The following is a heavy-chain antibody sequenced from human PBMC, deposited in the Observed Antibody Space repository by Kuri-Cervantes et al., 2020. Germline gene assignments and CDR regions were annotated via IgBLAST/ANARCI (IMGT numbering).Heavy chain of an antibody. Sequence: GGSLRLSCAASGFTFDDYAMHWVRQAPGKGLEWVSGISWNSGSIGYADSVKGRFTISRDNAKNSLYLQMNSLRAEDTALYYCAKDVFVDTAMAPLTWGQGTLVTVSS. V-gene: IGHV3-9*01. D-gene: IGHD5-18*01. J-gene: IGHJ5*02. CDR1: GFTFDDYA. CDR3: AKDVFVDTAMAPLT. CDR2: ISWNSGSI.